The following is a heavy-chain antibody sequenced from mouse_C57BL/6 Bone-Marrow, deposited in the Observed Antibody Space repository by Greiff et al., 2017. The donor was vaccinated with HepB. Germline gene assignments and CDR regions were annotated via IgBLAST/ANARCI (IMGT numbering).Heavy chain of an antibody. CDR1: GYTFTDYE. CDR2: IDPETGGT. D-gene: IGHD1-1*01. CDR3: TRDYYGSSDEVNFDV. V-gene: IGHV1-15*01. Sequence: VQLQQSGAELVRPGASVTLSCKASGYTFTDYEMHWVKQTPVHGLEWIGAIDPETGGTAYNQKFKGKAILTADKSSSTAYMELRSLTSEDSAVYYCTRDYYGSSDEVNFDVWGTGTTVTVSS. J-gene: IGHJ1*03.